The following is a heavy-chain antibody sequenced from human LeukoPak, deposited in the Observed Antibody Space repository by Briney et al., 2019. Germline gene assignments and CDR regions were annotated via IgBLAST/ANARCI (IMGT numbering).Heavy chain of an antibody. V-gene: IGHV1-2*02. D-gene: IGHD1-1*01. J-gene: IGHJ5*02. CDR2: INPNSGGT. CDR3: ARATSGTTYNWFDP. Sequence: ASVKVSCKASGYTFTGYYMHWVRQAPGQGLEWMGWINPNSGGTNYAQKFQGRVTTTRDTSISTAYMELSRLRSDDTAVYYCARATSGTTYNWFDPWGQGTLVTVSS. CDR1: GYTFTGYY.